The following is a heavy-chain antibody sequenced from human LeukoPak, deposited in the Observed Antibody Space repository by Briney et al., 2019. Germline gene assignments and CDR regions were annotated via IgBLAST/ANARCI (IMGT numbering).Heavy chain of an antibody. CDR2: IYYSGST. CDR3: ARSDNTAMVTHFDC. J-gene: IGHJ4*02. V-gene: IGHV4-59*08. Sequence: SETLSLTCTVSGGSISSYYWSWIRQPPGKGLEWIGYIYYSGSTNYNPSLKSRVTISVDTSKNQFSLKLSSVTAADTAVYYCARSDNTAMVTHFDCWGQGTLVTVSS. CDR1: GGSISSYY. D-gene: IGHD5-18*01.